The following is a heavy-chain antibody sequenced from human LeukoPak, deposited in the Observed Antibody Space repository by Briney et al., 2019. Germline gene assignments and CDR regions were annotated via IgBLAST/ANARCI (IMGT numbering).Heavy chain of an antibody. CDR1: GLTFSNLK. D-gene: IGHD3-3*01. V-gene: IGHV3-23*01. J-gene: IGHJ4*02. CDR3: AKDRRPLSRFLEWLPSSPFDY. CDR2: ISGSGGST. Sequence: GGSLRLSCAVSGLTFSNLKMNWVRQAPGKGLEWVSAISGSGGSTYYADSVKGRFTISRDNSKNTLYLQMNSLRAEDTAVYYCAKDRRPLSRFLEWLPSSPFDYWGQGTLVTVSS.